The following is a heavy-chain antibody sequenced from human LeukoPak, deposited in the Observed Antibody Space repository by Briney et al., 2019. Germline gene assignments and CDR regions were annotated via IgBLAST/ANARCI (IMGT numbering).Heavy chain of an antibody. V-gene: IGHV4-59*01. Sequence: PSQTLSLTCTVSGRSISSYYWNWIRQPPGRGLEWIGCTHYRGSNQSNHSLKSRVTISVSTSKNQVYLKLSSVTAADTAVYYCARGSLNPKIGSTYGPAVMDVWRQGTTVTLFS. D-gene: IGHD5-18*01. CDR3: ARGSLNPKIGSTYGPAVMDV. CDR1: GRSISSYY. CDR2: THYRGSN. J-gene: IGHJ6*02.